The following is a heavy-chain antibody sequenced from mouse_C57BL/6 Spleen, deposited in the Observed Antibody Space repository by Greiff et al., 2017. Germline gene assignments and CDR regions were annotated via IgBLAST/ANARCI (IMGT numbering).Heavy chain of an antibody. CDR2: INPSTGGT. J-gene: IGHJ4*01. D-gene: IGHD2-2*01. CDR3: ARWVYYGYDVEGNAMDY. V-gene: IGHV1-42*01. Sequence: EVQVVESGPELVKPGASVKISCKASGYSFTGYYMNWVKQSPEKSLEWIGEINPSTGGTTYNQKFKAKATLTVDKSSSTAYMQLKSLTSEDSAVYYCARWVYYGYDVEGNAMDYWGQGTSVTVSS. CDR1: GYSFTGYY.